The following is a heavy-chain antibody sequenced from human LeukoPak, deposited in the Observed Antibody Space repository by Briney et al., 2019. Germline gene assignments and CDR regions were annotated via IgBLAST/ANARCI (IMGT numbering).Heavy chain of an antibody. V-gene: IGHV3-23*01. D-gene: IGHD6-19*01. CDR1: GFTFSSYA. Sequence: GGSLRLSCAASGFTFSSYAMSWVRQAPGKGLEWVSAISGSGGSTYYADSVKGRFTISRDNVKNLLYLQMNSLRAEDTAVYYCARVQRGTAVALDYWGQGTLATVSS. J-gene: IGHJ4*02. CDR3: ARVQRGTAVALDY. CDR2: ISGSGGST.